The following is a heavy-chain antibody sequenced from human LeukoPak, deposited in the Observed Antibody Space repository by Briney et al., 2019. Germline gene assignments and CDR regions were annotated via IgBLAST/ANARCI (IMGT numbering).Heavy chain of an antibody. V-gene: IGHV3-23*01. J-gene: IGHJ4*02. CDR1: GFILSSYA. CDR2: ISVSGNT. CDR3: AKAPVTTCRGAFCYPFDS. Sequence: GGSLRLSCAASGFILSSYAMSWVRQGPGKGLEWVSAISVSGNTYHADSVRGRFTISRDSSKNTLYLQMNSLRAEDAAVYYCAKAPVTTCRGAFCYPFDSWGQGTLVTVSS. D-gene: IGHD2-15*01.